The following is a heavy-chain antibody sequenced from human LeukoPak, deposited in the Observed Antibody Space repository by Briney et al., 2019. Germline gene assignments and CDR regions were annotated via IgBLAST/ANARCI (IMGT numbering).Heavy chain of an antibody. Sequence: PGGSLRLSCAASGFTFSRYGMHWVRQAPGKGLEWVAVISYDGSNKYYADSVKGRFTISRDNSKNTLYLQMDSLRAEDTAVYYCARDRFQWIQLWLPGDYWGQGTLVTVPS. CDR3: ARDRFQWIQLWLPGDY. J-gene: IGHJ4*02. CDR2: ISYDGSNK. V-gene: IGHV3-30*03. CDR1: GFTFSRYG. D-gene: IGHD5-18*01.